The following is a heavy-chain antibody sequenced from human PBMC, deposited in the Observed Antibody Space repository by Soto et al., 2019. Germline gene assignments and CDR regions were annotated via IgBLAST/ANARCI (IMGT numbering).Heavy chain of an antibody. Sequence: LRLSCEGSRFNFRNVNMIRVLQAPGKGLEWVSSVSGSSSYIYYADSVKGRFTVSRDNANNLVFLQMNGLSPEDTAMYYCARDLRDYCGPWRQGTMFTVSS. J-gene: IGHJ3*01. D-gene: IGHD4-17*01. CDR1: RFNFRNVN. CDR2: VSGSSSYI. V-gene: IGHV3-21*06. CDR3: ARDLRDYCGP.